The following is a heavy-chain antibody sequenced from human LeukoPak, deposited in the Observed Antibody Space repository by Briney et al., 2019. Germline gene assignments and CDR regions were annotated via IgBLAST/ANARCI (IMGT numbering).Heavy chain of an antibody. V-gene: IGHV3-66*01. CDR1: GFTVRSNY. J-gene: IGHJ4*02. Sequence: PGGSLRLSCAASGFTVRSNYMSWVRQAPGKGLEWVAVIYSGGGTYYADSVKGRFTISRDNSKNTLYLQMNSLRAEDTAVYYCARDPGGEPGSSPEDYWGQGTLVTVSS. CDR2: IYSGGGT. D-gene: IGHD1-14*01. CDR3: ARDPGGEPGSSPEDY.